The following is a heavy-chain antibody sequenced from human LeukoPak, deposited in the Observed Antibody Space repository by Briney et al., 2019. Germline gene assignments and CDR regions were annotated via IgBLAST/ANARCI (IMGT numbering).Heavy chain of an antibody. J-gene: IGHJ4*02. CDR3: AIFQGTYGDNDNDF. D-gene: IGHD4-17*01. CDR1: GGTFRSFA. V-gene: IGHV1-69*13. Sequence: GASVKVSCKASGGTFRSFAINWVRQAPGKGLKWMGGIIPMINTPKYAQRFQGRVSITADESTSTGYMEVSSLRSEDTAVYYCAIFQGTYGDNDNDFWGQGTLVTVSS. CDR2: IIPMINTP.